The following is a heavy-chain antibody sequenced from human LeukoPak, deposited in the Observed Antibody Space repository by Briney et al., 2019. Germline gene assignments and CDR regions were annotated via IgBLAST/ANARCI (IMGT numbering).Heavy chain of an antibody. CDR3: ARYQQLADAFDI. CDR1: GFTVNSNY. CDR2: IYSGGST. V-gene: IGHV3-66*01. J-gene: IGHJ3*02. Sequence: GGSLRLSCAASGFTVNSNYMSWVRQAPGKGLEWVSVIYSGGSTYYADSAKGRFTISRDNSKNTLYLQMNSLRAEDTAVYYCARYQQLADAFDIWGQGTMVTVSS. D-gene: IGHD6-13*01.